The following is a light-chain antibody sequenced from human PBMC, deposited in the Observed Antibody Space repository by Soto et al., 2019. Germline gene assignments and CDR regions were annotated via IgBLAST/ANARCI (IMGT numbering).Light chain of an antibody. CDR1: SSNIGSNP. CDR2: SDN. J-gene: IGLJ1*01. Sequence: QSVLTQPPSASGTPGQRVTISCSGSSSNIGSNPVNWYQQFPGTAPKLLIYSDNQRPSGVPDRFSGSKSGTSASLAISGLQSETEADYYCAAWDDSLNGYVFGTGTKLTVL. V-gene: IGLV1-44*01. CDR3: AAWDDSLNGYV.